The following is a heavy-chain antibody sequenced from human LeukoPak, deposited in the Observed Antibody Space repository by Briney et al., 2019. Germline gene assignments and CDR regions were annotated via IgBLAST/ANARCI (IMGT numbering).Heavy chain of an antibody. CDR1: GGSISSYY. Sequence: SETLSLTCTISGGSISSYYWSWIRQPAGKGLEWIGRMSTSGSTNYNPSLTSRVTMSVDKSKNQFSLNLKSVTAADTAVYFCARVNSSGSFHDYWGQGARVTVSS. CDR3: ARVNSSGSFHDY. V-gene: IGHV4-4*07. CDR2: MSTSGST. D-gene: IGHD3-22*01. J-gene: IGHJ4*02.